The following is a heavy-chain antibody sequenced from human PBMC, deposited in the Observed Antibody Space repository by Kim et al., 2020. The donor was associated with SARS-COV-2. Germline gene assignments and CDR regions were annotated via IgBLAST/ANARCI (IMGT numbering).Heavy chain of an antibody. V-gene: IGHV3-7*01. Sequence: GGSLRLSCAASGFTFSNYWMSWVRQAPGKGLEWVATLRQDASGKFYVDSVKGRFTISRDNAENSLFLHMSSLRAEDTAVYYCPRSISNIEAPRIGVYFHHWVQGTLVTVSS. CDR3: PRSISNIEAPRIGVYFHH. J-gene: IGHJ1*01. D-gene: IGHD5-12*01. CDR2: LRQDASGK. CDR1: GFTFSNYW.